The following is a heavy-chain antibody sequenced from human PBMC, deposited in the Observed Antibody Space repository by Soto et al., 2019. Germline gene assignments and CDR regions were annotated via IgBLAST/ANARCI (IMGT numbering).Heavy chain of an antibody. CDR2: IYYSGST. CDR3: ARQGSSWYRWFDP. D-gene: IGHD6-13*01. CDR1: GGSISSYY. Sequence: PSETLSLTCTGSGGSISSYYWSWIRQPPGKGLEWIGYIYYSGSTNYNPSLKSRVTISVDTSKNQFSLKLSSVTAADTAVYYCARQGSSWYRWFDPWGQGTLVTVSS. J-gene: IGHJ5*02. V-gene: IGHV4-59*08.